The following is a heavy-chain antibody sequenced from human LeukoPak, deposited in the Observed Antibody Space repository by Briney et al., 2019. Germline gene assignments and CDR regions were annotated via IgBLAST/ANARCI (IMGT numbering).Heavy chain of an antibody. CDR2: INHSGST. V-gene: IGHV4-34*01. CDR1: GGSFSGYY. Sequence: RPLETLSLTCAVYGGSFSGYYWGWIRQPPGKGLEWIGEINHSGSTNYNPSLKSRVTISVDTSKNQFSLKLSSVTAADTAVYYCARGLLSSGSYYNPDYYYGMDVWGQGTTVTVSS. J-gene: IGHJ6*02. D-gene: IGHD3-10*02. CDR3: ARGLLSSGSYYNPDYYYGMDV.